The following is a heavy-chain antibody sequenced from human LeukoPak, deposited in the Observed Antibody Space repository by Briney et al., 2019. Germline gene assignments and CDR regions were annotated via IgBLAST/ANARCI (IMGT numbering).Heavy chain of an antibody. D-gene: IGHD3-22*01. CDR1: GFTFSSYW. V-gene: IGHV3-74*01. CDR2: INSDGSTT. Sequence: PGGSLRLSCAASGFTFSSYWMHWVRQAPGKGLVWVSRINSDGSTTSYADSVKGRFTISRDNAKNTLYLQMNSLRAEDTAVYCCARDLVPYDSSGFSDYWGQGTLLTVSS. CDR3: ARDLVPYDSSGFSDY. J-gene: IGHJ4*02.